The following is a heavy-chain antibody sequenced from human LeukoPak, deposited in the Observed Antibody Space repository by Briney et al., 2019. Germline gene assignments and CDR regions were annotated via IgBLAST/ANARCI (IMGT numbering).Heavy chain of an antibody. Sequence: PSETLSLTCAVYGGSFSGYYWSWIRQPPGKGLEWIGEINHSGSTNYNPSLKSRVTISVDTSKNQFSLKLSSVTAADTAVYYCARRYYYDILTGFNYWGQGTLVTVSS. J-gene: IGHJ4*02. CDR1: GGSFSGYY. CDR3: ARRYYYDILTGFNY. D-gene: IGHD3-9*01. CDR2: INHSGST. V-gene: IGHV4-34*01.